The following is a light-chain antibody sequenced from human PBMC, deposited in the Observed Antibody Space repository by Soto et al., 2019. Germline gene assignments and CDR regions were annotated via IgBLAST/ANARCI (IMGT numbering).Light chain of an antibody. V-gene: IGLV1-44*01. J-gene: IGLJ3*02. Sequence: QSVLTQPPSASGTPGQADTISCSGSTSNIGTNTVKWYQQVPCSAPKILIYNDVQRPSGVPDRFSGSKSGTSASLVISGLQSEDEADYYCAAWDDSVWVFGGGTKLTVL. CDR3: AAWDDSVWV. CDR1: TSNIGTNT. CDR2: NDV.